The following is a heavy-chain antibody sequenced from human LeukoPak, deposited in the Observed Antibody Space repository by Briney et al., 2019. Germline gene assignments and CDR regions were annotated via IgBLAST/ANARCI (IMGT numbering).Heavy chain of an antibody. Sequence: GGSLRLSCAASGLTFSSYAIFWVRQAPGKGLEWVAIISYDGNNKYYADSVKGRFTISRDNSKNMLYLQMNSLRTEDTAVYYCARGPSSYYESSGYSYYFDFWGQGTLVTVSS. J-gene: IGHJ4*02. D-gene: IGHD3-22*01. CDR2: ISYDGNNK. CDR3: ARGPSSYYESSGYSYYFDF. V-gene: IGHV3-30-3*01. CDR1: GLTFSSYA.